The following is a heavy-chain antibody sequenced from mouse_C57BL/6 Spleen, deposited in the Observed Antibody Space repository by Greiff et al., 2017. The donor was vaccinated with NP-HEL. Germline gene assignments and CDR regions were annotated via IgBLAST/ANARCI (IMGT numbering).Heavy chain of an antibody. CDR1: GYSITSGYY. D-gene: IGHD2-2*01. CDR2: ISYDGSN. Sequence: EESGPGLVKPSQSLSLTCSVTGYSITSGYYWNWIRQFPGNKLEWMGYISYDGSNNYNPSLKNRISITRDTSKNQFFLKLNSVTTEDTATYYCAREGGYGYYFDYWGQGTTLTVSS. CDR3: AREGGYGYYFDY. V-gene: IGHV3-6*01. J-gene: IGHJ2*01.